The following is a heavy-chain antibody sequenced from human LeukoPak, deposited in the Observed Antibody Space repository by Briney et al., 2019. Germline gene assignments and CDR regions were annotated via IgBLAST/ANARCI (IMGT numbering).Heavy chain of an antibody. Sequence: GGSLRLSCAASGFTVSSNYMSWVRQAPGKGLEWVSVIYSGGSTYYADSVKGRFTISRDNSKNTLYLQMNSLRAKDTAAYYCARTYSGYDRYFDYWGQGTLVTVSS. J-gene: IGHJ4*02. V-gene: IGHV3-53*01. CDR2: IYSGGST. D-gene: IGHD5-12*01. CDR1: GFTVSSNY. CDR3: ARTYSGYDRYFDY.